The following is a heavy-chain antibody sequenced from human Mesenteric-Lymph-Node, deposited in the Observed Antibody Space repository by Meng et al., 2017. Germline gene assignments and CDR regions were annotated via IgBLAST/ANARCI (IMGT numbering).Heavy chain of an antibody. CDR1: GYTFTGYY. CDR2: INPNSGGT. J-gene: IGHJ4*02. D-gene: IGHD4-17*01. Sequence: ASVKVSCKASGYTFTGYYMHWVRQAPGQGLEWMGRINPNSGGTNYAQKFQGRVTMTRDTSISTAYMELSRLRSEDTAVYYCARSPGSATVYYFDYWGQGTLVTVSS. CDR3: ARSPGSATVYYFDY. V-gene: IGHV1-2*06.